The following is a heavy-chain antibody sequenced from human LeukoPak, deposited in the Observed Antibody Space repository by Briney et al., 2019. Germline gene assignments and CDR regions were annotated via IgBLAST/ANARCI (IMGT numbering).Heavy chain of an antibody. J-gene: IGHJ4*02. Sequence: GGSLRLSCAASGISFSSYGIHWVRQAPGKSLEWVAVIWHDGSNAFYADSVRGRLNISRDDSKNTVYLQMDYLRVEDTALYFCAKDSRGGWTGYFDLWGQGTLVTVSS. CDR3: AKDSRGGWTGYFDL. CDR2: IWHDGSNA. V-gene: IGHV3-33*06. D-gene: IGHD6-19*01. CDR1: GISFSSYG.